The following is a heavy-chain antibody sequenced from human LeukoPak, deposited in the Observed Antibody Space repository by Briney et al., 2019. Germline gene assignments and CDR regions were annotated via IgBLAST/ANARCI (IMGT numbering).Heavy chain of an antibody. Sequence: GASVKVSCKASGYTFTSYDINWVRQATGQGLEWMGWMNPNSGNTGYAQKFQGRVTMTRNTSISTAYMELSSLRSEDTAVYYCAKDQYSGYDLWNYYYYMDVWGKGTTVTVSS. CDR2: MNPNSGNT. J-gene: IGHJ6*03. D-gene: IGHD5-12*01. V-gene: IGHV1-8*01. CDR1: GYTFTSYD. CDR3: AKDQYSGYDLWNYYYYMDV.